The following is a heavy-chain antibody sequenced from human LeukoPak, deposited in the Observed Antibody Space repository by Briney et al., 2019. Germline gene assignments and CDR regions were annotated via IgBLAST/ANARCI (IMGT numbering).Heavy chain of an antibody. V-gene: IGHV3-23*01. D-gene: IGHD4-17*01. CDR3: AKDLTYGDYVGDYFDY. CDR1: GFTFSSYA. J-gene: IGHJ4*02. CDR2: ISGSGGST. Sequence: GGSLRLSCAVSGFTFSSYAMSWVRQAPGKGLEWVSAISGSGGSTYYADSVKGRFTISRDNSKNTLYLQMNSLRAEDTAVYYCAKDLTYGDYVGDYFDYWGQGTLVTVSS.